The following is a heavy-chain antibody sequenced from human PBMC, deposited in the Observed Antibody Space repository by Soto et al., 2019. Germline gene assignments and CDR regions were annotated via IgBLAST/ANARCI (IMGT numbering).Heavy chain of an antibody. CDR1: GFTFSSYS. J-gene: IGHJ4*02. CDR2: ISSTSSYI. D-gene: IGHD5-12*01. V-gene: IGHV3-21*01. CDR3: ARAHDSGYDFVDY. Sequence: GGSLRLSCAASGFTFSSYSMNWVRQTPGKGLEWVSSISSTSSYIYYADSVKGRFTISRDNAKNSLFLQMNSLRAEDTAVYYCARAHDSGYDFVDYWGQGTLVTVSS.